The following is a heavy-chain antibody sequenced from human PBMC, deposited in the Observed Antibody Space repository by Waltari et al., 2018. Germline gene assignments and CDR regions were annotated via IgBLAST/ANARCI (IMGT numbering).Heavy chain of an antibody. CDR1: GGSISSYY. V-gene: IGHV4-4*07. Sequence: QVQLQESGPGLVKPSETLSLTCTVSGGSISSYYWSWIRQPAGKGLEWIGRIYTSGSTNYNPSLKSRVTMSVDTSKNQFSLKLSSVTAADTAVYYCARTEIGIVDSIAAAGWNWFDPWGQGTLVTVSS. D-gene: IGHD6-13*01. J-gene: IGHJ5*02. CDR3: ARTEIGIVDSIAAAGWNWFDP. CDR2: IYTSGST.